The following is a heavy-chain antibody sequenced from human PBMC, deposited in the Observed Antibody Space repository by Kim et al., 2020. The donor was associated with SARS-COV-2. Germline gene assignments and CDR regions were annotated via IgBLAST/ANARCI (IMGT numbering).Heavy chain of an antibody. Sequence: GEYLKISCKGSGYSFTSYLIGWVRQMPGKGLEWMGIIYPGDSDTRYSPSFQGQVTISADKSISTAYLQWSSLKASDTAMYYCARRVATIEGDYYYYYGMDVWGQGTTVTVSS. D-gene: IGHD5-12*01. V-gene: IGHV5-51*01. J-gene: IGHJ6*02. CDR3: ARRVATIEGDYYYYYGMDV. CDR1: GYSFTSYL. CDR2: IYPGDSDT.